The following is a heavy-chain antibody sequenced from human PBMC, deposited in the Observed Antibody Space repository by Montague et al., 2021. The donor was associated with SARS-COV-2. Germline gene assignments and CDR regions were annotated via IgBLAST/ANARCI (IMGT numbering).Heavy chain of an antibody. V-gene: IGHV4-59*13. D-gene: IGHD1-20*01. J-gene: IGHJ5*02. CDR1: GGSLSSYY. CDR2: IFHSGIT. Sequence: SETLSLTCSVSGGSLSSYYWSWIRQSPGKGLEWIGYIFHSGITDXNPSLKSRVTISVDMSKNQFSLQLNSVTAADSAVYYCARTEYNWNDWFDPWGQGTLVTVSS. CDR3: ARTEYNWNDWFDP.